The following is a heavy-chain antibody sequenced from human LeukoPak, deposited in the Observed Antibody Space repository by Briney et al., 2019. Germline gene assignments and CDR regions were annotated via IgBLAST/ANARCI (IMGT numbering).Heavy chain of an antibody. Sequence: PGGSLRLSCAASGFTLSSYFMNWVRQAPGKGLEWVSYISGSSETIYYADSVKGRFTISRDNAKNSLYLQMNSLRAEDTAVYYCARDRRGAYYFDYRGQGALVTVSS. CDR3: ARDRRGAYYFDY. CDR2: ISGSSETI. J-gene: IGHJ4*02. CDR1: GFTLSSYF. V-gene: IGHV3-48*04. D-gene: IGHD3-16*01.